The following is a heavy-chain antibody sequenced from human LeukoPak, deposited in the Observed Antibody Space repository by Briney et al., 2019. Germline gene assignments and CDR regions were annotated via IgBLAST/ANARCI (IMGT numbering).Heavy chain of an antibody. CDR1: GFTFSSYG. CDR2: IWYDGSNE. J-gene: IGHJ6*03. CDR3: AKERNTYYYMDV. Sequence: PGRSLRLSCAASGFTFSSYGMHWVRQAPGKGLEWVAVIWYDGSNEYYADSVKGRFTISRDNSQNTLYLQMNSLRAEDTDVYYCAKERNTYYYMDVWGKGTTVTVSS. V-gene: IGHV3-33*06.